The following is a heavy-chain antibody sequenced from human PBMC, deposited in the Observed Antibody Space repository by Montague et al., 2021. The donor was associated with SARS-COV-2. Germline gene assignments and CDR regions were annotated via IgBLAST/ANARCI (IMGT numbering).Heavy chain of an antibody. CDR3: ARQSPVTMLVVVISGRFDC. J-gene: IGHJ4*02. CDR2: IYYSGST. D-gene: IGHD3-22*01. Sequence: SETLSLTCTVSGGSISSSSYYWGWIRQPPGKGLEWIGSIYYSGSTYYNPSLKSRATISVDTSKNQFSLKLSSVTAANTAVYYCARQSPVTMLVVVISGRFDCWGQGTLVTVSP. V-gene: IGHV4-39*01. CDR1: GGSISSSSYY.